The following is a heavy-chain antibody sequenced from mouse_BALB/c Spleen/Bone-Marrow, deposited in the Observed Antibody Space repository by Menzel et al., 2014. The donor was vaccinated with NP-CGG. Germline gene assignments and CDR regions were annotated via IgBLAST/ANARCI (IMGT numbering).Heavy chain of an antibody. CDR3: TRVTTNWYFDV. CDR1: GYSFTGYF. Sequence: VQLKDSGPELVKPGASVKISCKASGYSFTGYFMNWVMQSHGKSLEWIGRINPYNGDTFYNQKFKDKATLTEDKSSSTAHMELRSLASEDSAVYYCTRVTTNWYFDVWGAGTTATVSS. V-gene: IGHV1-20*02. D-gene: IGHD1-1*01. CDR2: INPYNGDT. J-gene: IGHJ1*01.